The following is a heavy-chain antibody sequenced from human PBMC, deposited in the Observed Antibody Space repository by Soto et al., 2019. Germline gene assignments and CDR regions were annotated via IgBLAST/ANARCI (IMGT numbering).Heavy chain of an antibody. CDR3: ARGRVSRYYDSSGYWGRVRWFDP. D-gene: IGHD3-22*01. Sequence: ASVKVSCKASGYTFTSYGISWVRQAPGQGLEWMGWISAYNGNTNYAQKLQGRVTMTTDTSTSTAYMELRSLRSEDTAVYYCARGRVSRYYDSSGYWGRVRWFDPWGQG. CDR2: ISAYNGNT. V-gene: IGHV1-18*01. J-gene: IGHJ5*02. CDR1: GYTFTSYG.